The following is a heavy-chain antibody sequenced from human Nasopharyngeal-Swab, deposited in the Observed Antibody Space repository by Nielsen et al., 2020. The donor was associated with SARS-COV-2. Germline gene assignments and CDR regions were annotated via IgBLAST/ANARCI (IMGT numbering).Heavy chain of an antibody. J-gene: IGHJ5*01. CDR1: RYTFTDYY. CDR2: INPNNGAT. Sequence: ASVKVSCKASRYTFTDYYIHWVRQALGQGLEWTGRINPNNGATNYAQRYQGRVTMTRDISIGTAYMELNSLTSDDTAVYYCAREGDSSSWSAWFDSWGQGTLVTVSS. D-gene: IGHD6-13*01. V-gene: IGHV1-2*06. CDR3: AREGDSSSWSAWFDS.